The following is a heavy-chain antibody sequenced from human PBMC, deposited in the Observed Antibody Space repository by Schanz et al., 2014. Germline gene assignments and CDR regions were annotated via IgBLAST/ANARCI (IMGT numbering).Heavy chain of an antibody. CDR1: GYNITSND. J-gene: IGHJ6*02. D-gene: IGHD1-26*01. Sequence: QVHLVQSGAEVKKPGASVKVSCKASGYNITSNDVTWVRQATGQGLEWMGWMNPNSGNTGYAQKFQGWVTMTRDTSISAAYMEVSRLKSDDTAVYYCARDPYSASYFPSPPLYGLDVWGQGTTVTVSS. CDR3: ARDPYSASYFPSPPLYGLDV. CDR2: MNPNSGNT. V-gene: IGHV1-8*01.